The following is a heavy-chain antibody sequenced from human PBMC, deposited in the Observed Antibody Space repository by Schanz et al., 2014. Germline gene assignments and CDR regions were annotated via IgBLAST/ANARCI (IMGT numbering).Heavy chain of an antibody. CDR2: ISGSGGST. V-gene: IGHV3-23*01. CDR1: GFTFSSYA. J-gene: IGHJ4*02. D-gene: IGHD3-3*01. Sequence: EVHLLDSGGGLVQPGGSLRLSCAASGFTFSSYAMSWVRQAPGKGLEWVSAISGSGGSTYYADSVKGRFTISRDNAKNSLYLEMNSLRAEDTAVYYCVRDSFFAFDYWGQGTLVTVSS. CDR3: VRDSFFAFDY.